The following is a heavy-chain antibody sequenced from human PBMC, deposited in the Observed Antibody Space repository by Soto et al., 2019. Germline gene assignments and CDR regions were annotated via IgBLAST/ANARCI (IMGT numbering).Heavy chain of an antibody. V-gene: IGHV1-45*02. CDR2: ITPFNGNT. D-gene: IGHD1-1*01. Sequence: QMQLVQSGAEVKKTGSSVKVSCKASGYTFTYRYLHWVRQAAGQALEWMGWITPFNGNTNYAQKFQDRVTITRDRSMSTAYMELSSLRSEDTAMYYCASSGPQGGMDVWGQGTTVTVSS. CDR1: GYTFTYRY. J-gene: IGHJ6*02. CDR3: ASSGPQGGMDV.